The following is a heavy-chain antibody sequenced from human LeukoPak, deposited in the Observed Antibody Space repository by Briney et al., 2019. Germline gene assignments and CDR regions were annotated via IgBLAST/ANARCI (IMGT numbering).Heavy chain of an antibody. J-gene: IGHJ4*02. CDR3: ARGYAYSSSSWYY. Sequence: GASVKVSCKASGYTFTGYYMHWVRQAPGQGLEWMGWINPNSGGTNYAQKFQGRVTMTRDTSISTAYMELSRLRSDDTAVYYCARGYAYSSSSWYYWGQGTLVTVSS. CDR1: GYTFTGYY. V-gene: IGHV1-2*02. D-gene: IGHD6-6*01. CDR2: INPNSGGT.